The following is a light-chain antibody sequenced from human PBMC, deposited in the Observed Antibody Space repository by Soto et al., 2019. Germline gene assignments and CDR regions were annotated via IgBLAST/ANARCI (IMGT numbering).Light chain of an antibody. V-gene: IGKV4-1*01. CDR2: WAS. J-gene: IGKJ2*01. Sequence: DIVMTQSPDSLAVSLGETATINCKSSRSVLYNSNTKNYFAWFQQKPGQPPRLLLYWASTRESGVPDRFSGSGSGTDFTLTISSLQAEDVAVYYCQQYYTTPRTFGQGTKLEIK. CDR3: QQYYTTPRT. CDR1: RSVLYNSNTKNY.